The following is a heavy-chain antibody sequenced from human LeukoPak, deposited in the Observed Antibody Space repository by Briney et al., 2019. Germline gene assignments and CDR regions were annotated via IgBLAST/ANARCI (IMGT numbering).Heavy chain of an antibody. CDR2: ITGSGGST. D-gene: IGHD3-22*01. CDR1: GFTFSSFA. V-gene: IGHV3-23*01. CDR3: AKDYYLIDY. J-gene: IGHJ4*02. Sequence: GGSLRLSCAASGFTFSSFAMSWVRQAPGKGLEWVSVITGSGGSTFYADSVKGRFTISRDNSKNTLYLQMNSLRADDTAVYCRAKDYYLIDYWGQGTLVTVSS.